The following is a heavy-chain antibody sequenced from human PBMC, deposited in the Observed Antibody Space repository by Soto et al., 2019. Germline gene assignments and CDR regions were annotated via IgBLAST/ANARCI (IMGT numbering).Heavy chain of an antibody. D-gene: IGHD3-22*01. V-gene: IGHV4-30-2*01. J-gene: IGHJ4*02. Sequence: TSETLSLTCAVSGVSISSGGYSWSWIRQPPGKGLEWIGYIYHSGSTYYNPSLKSRVTISVDRSKNQFSLKLSSVTAADTAVYYCARGPPNSIWGQRTLVTVSS. CDR1: GVSISSGGYS. CDR2: IYHSGST. CDR3: ARGPPNSI.